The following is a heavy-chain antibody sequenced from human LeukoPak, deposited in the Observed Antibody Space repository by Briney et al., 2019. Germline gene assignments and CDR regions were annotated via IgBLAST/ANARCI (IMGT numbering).Heavy chain of an antibody. J-gene: IGHJ4*02. CDR2: ISGSGGRI. CDR3: AKNPRLEGWIYFDP. Sequence: HPGGSLRLSCAASGFTFSSYSMSWVRQAPGKGLEWVSSISGSGGRIDYADSVKGRFTISRDNSKNTLSLQMNSLTAEDTAVYYCAKNPRLEGWIYFDPWGQGLLVTVSS. D-gene: IGHD1-1*01. V-gene: IGHV3-23*01. CDR1: GFTFSSYS.